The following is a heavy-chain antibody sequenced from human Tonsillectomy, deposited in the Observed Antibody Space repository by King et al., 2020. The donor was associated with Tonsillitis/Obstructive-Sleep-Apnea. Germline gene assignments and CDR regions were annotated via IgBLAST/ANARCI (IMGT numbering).Heavy chain of an antibody. J-gene: IGHJ6*02. D-gene: IGHD4-17*01. CDR3: ASRPVPGRPYSYYYYGMDV. CDR1: GGSFSGYY. V-gene: IGHV4-34*01. Sequence: VQLQQWGAGLLKPSETLSLTCAVYGGSFSGYYWSWIRQPPGKGLEWIGEINHSGSTNYNPSLKSRVTISVDTSKNQFSLKLSSVTAADTAVYYCASRPVPGRPYSYYYYGMDVWGQGTTVTVSS. CDR2: INHSGST.